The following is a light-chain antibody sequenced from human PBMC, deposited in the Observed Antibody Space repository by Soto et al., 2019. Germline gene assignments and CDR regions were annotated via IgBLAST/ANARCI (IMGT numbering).Light chain of an antibody. J-gene: IGLJ1*01. CDR3: SSYTSSSTLYV. CDR2: EVR. Sequence: QSVLTQPASVSGSPGQSITISCTGTSSDVGGYNYVSWYQQYPGKAPKLMIYEVRNRPSGVSNRFSGSKSGNTASLTISGVQAEDEADYYCSSYTSSSTLYVFGTGTKLTVL. CDR1: SSDVGGYNY. V-gene: IGLV2-14*01.